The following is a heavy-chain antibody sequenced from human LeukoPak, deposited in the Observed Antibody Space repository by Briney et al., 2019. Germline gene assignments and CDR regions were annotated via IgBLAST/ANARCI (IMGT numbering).Heavy chain of an antibody. CDR1: GFPFNSFW. J-gene: IGHJ4*02. CDR2: MNEYSTTI. V-gene: IGHV3-74*01. D-gene: IGHD1-14*01. CDR3: ARGGVNPVDH. Sequence: GGSLRPSCAASGFPFNSFWMHWVRQAPGKGLVWVSDMNEYSTTIRYADSVKGRFTISRDNAKSILYLQMNNLRAEDTAMYFCARGGVNPVDHWGQGTLVTVSS.